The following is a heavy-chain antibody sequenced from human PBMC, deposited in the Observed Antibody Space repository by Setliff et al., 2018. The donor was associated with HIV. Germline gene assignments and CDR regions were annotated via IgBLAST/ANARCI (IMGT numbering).Heavy chain of an antibody. D-gene: IGHD3-22*01. CDR2: IMSETDGGTV. Sequence: GGSLRLSCAASGFTFNNAWMTWVRQAPGKGLEWVGRIMSETDGGTVDYAAPVKGRFTMSRDDSRDTLFLQMNSLQTEDTAVYYCTSSGANYYDRSVYPGYWGQGTLVTVSS. CDR1: GFTFNNAW. CDR3: TSSGANYYDRSVYPGY. V-gene: IGHV3-15*01. J-gene: IGHJ4*02.